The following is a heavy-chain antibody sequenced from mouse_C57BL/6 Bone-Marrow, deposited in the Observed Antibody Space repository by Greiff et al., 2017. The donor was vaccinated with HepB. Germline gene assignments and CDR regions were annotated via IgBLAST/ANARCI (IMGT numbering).Heavy chain of an antibody. CDR3: AIYPHYYGSSYLYYAMDY. J-gene: IGHJ4*01. Sequence: QVQLQQSGAELARPGASVKLSCKASGYTFTSYGISWVKQRTGQGLEWIGEIYPRSGNTYYNEKFKGKATLTADKSSSTAYMALRSLTSEDSAVYFCAIYPHYYGSSYLYYAMDYWGQGTSVTVSS. D-gene: IGHD1-1*01. V-gene: IGHV1-81*01. CDR2: IYPRSGNT. CDR1: GYTFTSYG.